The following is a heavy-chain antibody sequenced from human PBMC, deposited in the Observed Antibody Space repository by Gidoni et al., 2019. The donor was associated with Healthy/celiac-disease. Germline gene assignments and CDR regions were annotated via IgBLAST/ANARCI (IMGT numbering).Heavy chain of an antibody. D-gene: IGHD3-10*01. Sequence: EVQLVESGGVVVQPGGSLRLSCAASGLTFADYTMHWVRQARGQGLGWVSLINWDGGSTYYADSVKGRFTISRDNSKNSLYLQMNSLRTEDTALYYCAKGPYGSGSYYLDYWGQGTLVTVSS. CDR1: GLTFADYT. CDR3: AKGPYGSGSYYLDY. J-gene: IGHJ4*02. V-gene: IGHV3-43*01. CDR2: INWDGGST.